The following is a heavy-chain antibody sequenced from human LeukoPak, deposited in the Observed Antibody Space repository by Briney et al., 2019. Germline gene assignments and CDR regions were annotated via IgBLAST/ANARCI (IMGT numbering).Heavy chain of an antibody. CDR1: GGTFSSYA. D-gene: IGHD5-24*01. CDR3: ARVGFRRDGYNFNYYMDV. Sequence: SVKVSCKASGGTFSSYAISWVRQAPGQGLEWMGAIIPIFGTANYAQKFQGRVTITADESTSTAYMELSSLRSEGTAVYYCARVGFRRDGYNFNYYMDVWGKGTTVTVSS. J-gene: IGHJ6*03. V-gene: IGHV1-69*13. CDR2: IIPIFGTA.